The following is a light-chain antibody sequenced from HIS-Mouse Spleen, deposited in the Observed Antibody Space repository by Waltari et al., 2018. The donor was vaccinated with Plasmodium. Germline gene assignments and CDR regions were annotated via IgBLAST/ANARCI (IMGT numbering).Light chain of an antibody. Sequence: DIVMTQSPATLSVSPGERATLSCRASQSVSSNLAWYQQKPGQAPRLLIYGASTRATGIPARFSGSGSGTEFTLTISILQSEDFAVYYCQQYNNWSFTFGPGTKVDIK. CDR3: QQYNNWSFT. CDR2: GAS. V-gene: IGKV3-15*01. J-gene: IGKJ3*01. CDR1: QSVSSN.